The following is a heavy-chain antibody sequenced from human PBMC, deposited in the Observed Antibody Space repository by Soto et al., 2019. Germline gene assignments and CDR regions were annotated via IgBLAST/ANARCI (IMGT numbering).Heavy chain of an antibody. J-gene: IGHJ3*02. V-gene: IGHV1-3*01. CDR1: GYTFTSYP. CDR2: INAGNGNT. Sequence: ASVKVSCKAFGYTFTSYPMHWVSQAPEQRLEWMGWINAGNGNTKYSQKFQGRVTITRDTSASTAYMELSSLRSEDTAVYYCARIELGYCSGGGCYSLYRGDAFDIWGQGTMVTVS. CDR3: ARIELGYCSGGGCYSLYRGDAFDI. D-gene: IGHD2-15*01.